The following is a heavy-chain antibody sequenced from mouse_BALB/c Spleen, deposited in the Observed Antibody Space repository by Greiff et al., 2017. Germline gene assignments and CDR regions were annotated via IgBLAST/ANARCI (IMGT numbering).Heavy chain of an antibody. CDR3: ARKGYRSPWFAY. D-gene: IGHD2-14*01. CDR2: ISYSGST. Sequence: EVQLVESGPGLVKPSQSLSLTCTVTGYSITSDYAWNWIRQFPGNKLEWMGYISYSGSTSYNPSLKSRISITRDTSKNQFFLQLNSVTTEDTATYYCARKGYRSPWFAYWGQGTLVTVSA. J-gene: IGHJ3*01. V-gene: IGHV3-2*02. CDR1: GYSITSDYA.